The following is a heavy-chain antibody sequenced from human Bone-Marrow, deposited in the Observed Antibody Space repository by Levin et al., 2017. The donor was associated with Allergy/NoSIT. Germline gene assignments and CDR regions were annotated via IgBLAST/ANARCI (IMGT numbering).Heavy chain of an antibody. CDR3: ARLYAPYGDYGYFDY. Sequence: HGESLKISCKGSGYSFTSYWIGWVRQMPGKGLEWMGIIYPGDSDTRYSPSFQGQVTISADKSISTAYLQWSSLKASDTAMYYCARLYAPYGDYGYFDYWGQGTLVTVSS. V-gene: IGHV5-51*01. J-gene: IGHJ4*02. CDR1: GYSFTSYW. D-gene: IGHD4-17*01. CDR2: IYPGDSDT.